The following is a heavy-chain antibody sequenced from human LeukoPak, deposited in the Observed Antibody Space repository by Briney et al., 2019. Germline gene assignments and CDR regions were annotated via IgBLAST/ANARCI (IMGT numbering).Heavy chain of an antibody. CDR1: GFTFSGYY. J-gene: IGHJ5*02. CDR3: ARIGNDILTGYYQAWFDP. D-gene: IGHD3-9*01. V-gene: IGHV3-11*03. CDR2: ISGSSRST. Sequence: PGGCLRLSCAASGFTFSGYYMSWIRQAPGKGLEWISYISGSSRSTNYADCVKGRFTIARDNAKNSLYLQMNSLTAEDTAVYYCARIGNDILTGYYQAWFDPWGQGTLVTVSS.